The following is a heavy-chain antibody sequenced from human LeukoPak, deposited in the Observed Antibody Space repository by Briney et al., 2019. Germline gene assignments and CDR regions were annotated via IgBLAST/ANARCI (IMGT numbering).Heavy chain of an antibody. CDR2: INEDGSEK. D-gene: IGHD2-21*01. CDR3: VRDATRGGDLDR. J-gene: IGHJ5*02. Sequence: PGGSLRLSCAASGFIFNDYWMMWVRQAPEKGLEGVAQINEDGSEKYYGDSVRGRFTISRDNAKNSLDLQMNTLRVEDTAVYYCVRDATRGGDLDRWGQGTLVTVSS. CDR1: GFIFNDYW. V-gene: IGHV3-7*01.